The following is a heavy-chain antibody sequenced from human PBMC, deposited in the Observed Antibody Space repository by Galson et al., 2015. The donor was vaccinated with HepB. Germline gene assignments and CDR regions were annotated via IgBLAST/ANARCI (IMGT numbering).Heavy chain of an antibody. D-gene: IGHD6-13*01. J-gene: IGHJ4*02. CDR3: ASSNIAAAGTADY. V-gene: IGHV3-21*01. Sequence: SLRLSCAASGFTFSSYSMNWVRQAPGKGLEWVSSISSSSSYIYYADSVKGRFTISRDNAKNSLYLQMNSLRAEDTAVYYCASSNIAAAGTADYWGQGTLVTVSS. CDR2: ISSSSSYI. CDR1: GFTFSSYS.